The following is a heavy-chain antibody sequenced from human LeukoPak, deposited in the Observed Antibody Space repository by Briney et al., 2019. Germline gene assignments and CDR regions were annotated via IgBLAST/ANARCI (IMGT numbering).Heavy chain of an antibody. J-gene: IGHJ4*02. Sequence: GGSVRLSCAASGFTFSSYEMNWVRQAPGKGLEWVSYISSSGSTIYYADSVKGRFTISRVNAKNSLYLQMNSLRAEDTAVYYCARGSVDTAMAGDYWGQGTLVTVSS. V-gene: IGHV3-48*03. CDR3: ARGSVDTAMAGDY. CDR2: ISSSGSTI. D-gene: IGHD5-18*01. CDR1: GFTFSSYE.